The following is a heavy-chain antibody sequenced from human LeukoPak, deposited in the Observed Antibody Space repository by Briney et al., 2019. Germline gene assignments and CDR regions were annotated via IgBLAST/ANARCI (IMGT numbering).Heavy chain of an antibody. V-gene: IGHV1-2*02. CDR1: GYTFTGYY. J-gene: IGHJ3*02. Sequence: ASVKVSCKASGYTFTGYYMHWVRQAPGQGLEWMGWINPNSGGTNYAQRFQGRVTMTRDTSISTAYMELSRLRSDDTAVYYCASLSSSSSYDAFDIWGQGTMVTVSS. CDR2: INPNSGGT. CDR3: ASLSSSSSYDAFDI. D-gene: IGHD6-6*01.